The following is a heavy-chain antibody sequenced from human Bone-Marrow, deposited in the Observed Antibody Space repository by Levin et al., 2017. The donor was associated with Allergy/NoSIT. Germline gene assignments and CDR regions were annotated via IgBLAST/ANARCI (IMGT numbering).Heavy chain of an antibody. CDR3: ATSPFVAV. D-gene: IGHD6-19*01. Sequence: PGGSLRLSCTASGFTVNNNYMTWARQAPGKGLEWVSRIYSNGDTHYADSVKGRFTISRDRSTNTLYLQMNDLRAEDTAMYYCATSPFVAVWGQGTLVTVSS. J-gene: IGHJ4*02. V-gene: IGHV3-53*01. CDR1: GFTVNNNY. CDR2: IYSNGDT.